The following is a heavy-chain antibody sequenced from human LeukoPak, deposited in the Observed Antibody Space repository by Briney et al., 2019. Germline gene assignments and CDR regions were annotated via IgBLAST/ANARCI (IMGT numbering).Heavy chain of an antibody. Sequence: PSETLSLTCAVYGGSFSGYYWSWIRQPPGKGLEWIGEINHSGSTNYNPSLKSRVTISVDTSKNQFSLKLSSVTAADTAAYYCASAVFGAAAGTRWGQGTLVTVSS. CDR2: INHSGST. D-gene: IGHD6-13*01. CDR1: GGSFSGYY. J-gene: IGHJ4*02. CDR3: ASAVFGAAAGTR. V-gene: IGHV4-34*01.